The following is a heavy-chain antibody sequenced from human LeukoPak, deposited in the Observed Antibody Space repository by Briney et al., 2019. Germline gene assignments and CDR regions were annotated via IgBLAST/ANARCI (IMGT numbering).Heavy chain of an antibody. V-gene: IGHV3-53*01. CDR3: ARGHYYGSGSYYFTPKY. CDR1: GFTVSTNY. Sequence: GGSLRLSCAVAGFTVSTNYMSWVRQAPGKGLEWVSVLYSGGSTFYADSVKGRFTISRDNSKNTLYLQMNSLRVEDTAVYYCARGHYYGSGSYYFTPKYWGQGTLVTVSS. J-gene: IGHJ4*02. D-gene: IGHD3-10*01. CDR2: LYSGGST.